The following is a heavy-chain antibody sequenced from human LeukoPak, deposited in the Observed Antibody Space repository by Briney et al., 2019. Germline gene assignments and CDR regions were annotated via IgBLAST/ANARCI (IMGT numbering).Heavy chain of an antibody. CDR1: GGSFSGYY. CDR3: ARGPLRITMVRAFDY. Sequence: PSETLSLTCAVYGGSFSGYYWSWIRQPPGKGLEWIGEINHSGSTSYNPSLKSRVTISVDTSKNQFSLKLSSVTAADTAVYYCARGPLRITMVRAFDYWGQGTLVTVSS. J-gene: IGHJ4*02. CDR2: INHSGST. D-gene: IGHD3-10*01. V-gene: IGHV4-34*01.